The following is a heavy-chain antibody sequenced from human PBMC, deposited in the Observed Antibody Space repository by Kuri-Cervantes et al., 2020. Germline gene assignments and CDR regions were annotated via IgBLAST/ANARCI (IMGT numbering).Heavy chain of an antibody. V-gene: IGHV1-69*05. CDR2: IIPIFGTA. J-gene: IGHJ4*02. Sequence: SVKVSCKASGGTFSSYAISWVRQAPGQGLEWMGGIIPIFGTANYAQKFQGRVTITTDESTSTAYMELSSLRSEDTVVYYCARNPPAPQSSGWSEGSPGEYYFDYWGQGTLVTVSS. D-gene: IGHD6-19*01. CDR3: ARNPPAPQSSGWSEGSPGEYYFDY. CDR1: GGTFSSYA.